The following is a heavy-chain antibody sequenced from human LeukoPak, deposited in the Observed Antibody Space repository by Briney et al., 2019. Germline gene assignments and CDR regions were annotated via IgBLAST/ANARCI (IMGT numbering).Heavy chain of an antibody. D-gene: IGHD6-19*01. V-gene: IGHV5-51*01. J-gene: IGHJ5*02. Sequence: GGSLKISCKGSGYRFTSYWIGWVRQMPGKGLEWMGIIYPGDSDTRYSPSFQGQVTISADKSISTAYLQWSSLKASDTAMYYCASRSVWNWFDPWGQGTLVTVSS. CDR2: IYPGDSDT. CDR3: ASRSVWNWFDP. CDR1: GYRFTSYW.